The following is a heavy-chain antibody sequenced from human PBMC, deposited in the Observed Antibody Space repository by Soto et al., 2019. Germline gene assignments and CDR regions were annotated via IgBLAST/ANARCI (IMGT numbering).Heavy chain of an antibody. D-gene: IGHD2-21*02. Sequence: GGSLRLSCVASSFTFSSCHMNWVRQAPGKGLEWVSYISSGSRTIFYADSVNGRFTISRDNAKNSLYLQMNSLRAEDTAVYYCARDPYDTGDSDHYWGRGTLVTVSS. V-gene: IGHV3-48*01. CDR3: ARDPYDTGDSDHY. J-gene: IGHJ4*02. CDR2: ISSGSRTI. CDR1: SFTFSSCH.